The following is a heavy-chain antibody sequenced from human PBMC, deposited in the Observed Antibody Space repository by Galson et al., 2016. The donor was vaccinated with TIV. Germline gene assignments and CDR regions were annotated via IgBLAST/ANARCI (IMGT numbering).Heavy chain of an antibody. Sequence: VKVSCKVSGYIFTERFIHWVRQAPGERPEWVGRVDPDNGETLYAVKFQGRVTMAADTSGDTAFMELSNLRSEDTAFFYCTTGGGSSGSYYFDFWGLGTLVTVSS. V-gene: IGHV1-69-2*01. D-gene: IGHD5-12*01. CDR3: TTGGGSSGSYYFDF. CDR2: VDPDNGET. CDR1: GYIFTERF. J-gene: IGHJ4*02.